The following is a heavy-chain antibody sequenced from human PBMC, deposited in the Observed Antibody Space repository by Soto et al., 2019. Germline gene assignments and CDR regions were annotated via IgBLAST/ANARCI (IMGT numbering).Heavy chain of an antibody. V-gene: IGHV1-69*13. CDR3: ARDPDPFTAGDAFDI. J-gene: IGHJ3*02. CDR2: IIPIFGTA. CDR1: GGTFSSYA. D-gene: IGHD3-16*01. Sequence: ASVKVSCKASGGTFSSYAISWVRQAPGQGLEWMGGIIPIFGTANYAQKFQGRVTITADESTSTAYMELSSLRSEDTAVYYCARDPDPFTAGDAFDIWGQGTMVTVSS.